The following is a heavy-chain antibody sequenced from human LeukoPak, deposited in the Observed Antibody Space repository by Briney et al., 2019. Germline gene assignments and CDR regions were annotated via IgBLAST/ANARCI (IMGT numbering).Heavy chain of an antibody. D-gene: IGHD3-16*01. CDR3: GRIPLGGQTVGS. J-gene: IGHJ4*02. V-gene: IGHV3-33*01. Sequence: GGSLGLPCAASGFTFSNYGMHWVRQAPGKGLEWVALIWYDGSNKYYGESVKGRFTISRDNSNNALYLQMNSLRDEDTAVYYCGRIPLGGQTVGSWGQGTLVTVSS. CDR1: GFTFSNYG. CDR2: IWYDGSNK.